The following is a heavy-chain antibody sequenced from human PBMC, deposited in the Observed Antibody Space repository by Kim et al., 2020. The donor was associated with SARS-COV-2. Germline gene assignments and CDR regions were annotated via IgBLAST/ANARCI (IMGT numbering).Heavy chain of an antibody. Sequence: SETLSLTCSVSGDSISTTTYYWGWVRQPPGKGLEWIGSIYYTGTTHYIPSLKSRITISVDTSRNQFSLRLSSVTAAGTAVYYCARHSPLVRGIVPGWFDPWGQGTLVTVSS. V-gene: IGHV4-39*01. CDR1: GDSISTTTYY. CDR2: IYYTGTT. J-gene: IGHJ5*02. D-gene: IGHD3-10*01. CDR3: ARHSPLVRGIVPGWFDP.